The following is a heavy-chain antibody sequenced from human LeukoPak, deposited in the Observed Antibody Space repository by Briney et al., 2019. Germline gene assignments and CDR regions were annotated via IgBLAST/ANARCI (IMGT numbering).Heavy chain of an antibody. V-gene: IGHV1-69*13. Sequence: ASVKVSCKASGYTFTSYYMHWVRQAPGQGLEWMGGIIPIFGTANYAQKFQGRVTITADESTSTAYMELSSLRSEDTAVYYCAAGGLWSADYYYYYGMDVWGQGTTVTVSS. CDR1: GYTFTSYY. D-gene: IGHD5-18*01. J-gene: IGHJ6*02. CDR2: IIPIFGTA. CDR3: AAGGLWSADYYYYYGMDV.